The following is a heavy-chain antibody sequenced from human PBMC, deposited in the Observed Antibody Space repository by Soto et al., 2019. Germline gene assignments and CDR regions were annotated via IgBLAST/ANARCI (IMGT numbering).Heavy chain of an antibody. CDR1: GYTFTSYD. V-gene: IGHV1-46*01. Sequence: QVQLVQSGAEVRKPGASVKVSCKASGYTFTSYDMHWVRQAPGQGLEWMGIINPSGGSTSYAQKFQGRVTMTRDTSTSTVYMELSSLRSEDTAVYYCAREVGAGFDYYGMDVWGQGTTVTVSS. J-gene: IGHJ6*02. D-gene: IGHD1-26*01. CDR3: AREVGAGFDYYGMDV. CDR2: INPSGGST.